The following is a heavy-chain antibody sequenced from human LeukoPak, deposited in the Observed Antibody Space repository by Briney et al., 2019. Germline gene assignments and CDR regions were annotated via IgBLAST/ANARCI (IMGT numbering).Heavy chain of an antibody. CDR2: IKQDGSEK. CDR1: GFTFSNYM. CDR3: ARVQGALFAFDI. J-gene: IGHJ3*02. Sequence: GGSLRLSCAASGFTFSNYMMHWVRQAPGKGLEWVANIKQDGSEKYYVDSVKGRFTISRDNAKNSLYLQMNSLRAEDTAVYYCARVQGALFAFDIWGQGTMVTVSS. D-gene: IGHD1-1*01. V-gene: IGHV3-7*03.